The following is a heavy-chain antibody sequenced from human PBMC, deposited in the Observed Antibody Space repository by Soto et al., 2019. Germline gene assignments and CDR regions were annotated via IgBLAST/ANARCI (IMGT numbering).Heavy chain of an antibody. Sequence: SVTLSVTCTVSGGSIGSINNHFSNHYCSWIRLSPGKGLEWIGYISNIGFTRYNPSLKSRVSISVDTSKNQFSLKLTSVTAADTAVYYCTTQGFGGLHGLVDVWGQRTTVTVSS. CDR1: GGSIGSINNHFSNHY. V-gene: IGHV4-59*08. J-gene: IGHJ6*02. D-gene: IGHD3-10*01. CDR3: TTQGFGGLHGLVDV. CDR2: ISNIGFT.